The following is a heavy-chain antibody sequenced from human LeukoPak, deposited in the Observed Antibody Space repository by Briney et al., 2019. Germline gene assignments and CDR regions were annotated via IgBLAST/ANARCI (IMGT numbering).Heavy chain of an antibody. CDR3: ARDLKDDFWSGHYEPPNWFDP. CDR1: GGSISSSNW. V-gene: IGHV4-4*02. CDR2: IYHSGST. J-gene: IGHJ5*02. Sequence: SETLSLTCAVSGGSISSSNWWSWVRQPPGKGLGWIGEIYHSGSTNYNPSLKSRVTISVDKSKNQFSLKLSSVTAADTAVYYCARDLKDDFWSGHYEPPNWFDPWGQGTLVTVSS. D-gene: IGHD3-3*01.